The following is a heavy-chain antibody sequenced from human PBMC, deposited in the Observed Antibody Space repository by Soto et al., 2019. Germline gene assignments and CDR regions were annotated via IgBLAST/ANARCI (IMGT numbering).Heavy chain of an antibody. V-gene: IGHV1-69*01. J-gene: IGHJ4*02. CDR2: IVPLSGTS. CDR1: RGTLSNYA. CDR3: ATEGFSGTYYGH. Sequence: QVQLVQSGAEVKKPGSSVKVSCMASRGTLSNYAISLVRQAPGRGLEWMGAIVPLSGTSKYAQKFQGRVTIIADESTSTSYMELSSLRSEDTAVYYCATEGFSGTYYGHWGQGTLVTVSS. D-gene: IGHD1-26*01.